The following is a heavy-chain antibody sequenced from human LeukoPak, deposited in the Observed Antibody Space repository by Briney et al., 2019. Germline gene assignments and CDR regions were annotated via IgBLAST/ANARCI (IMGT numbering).Heavy chain of an antibody. CDR3: ARASRGIVVVTKRAPYFDY. Sequence: ASVKVSCKASGYTFTSYYMHWVRQAPGQGLEWMGIINPSGGSTSYAQKFQGRVTMTRDTSTSTVYMELSSLRSEDTAVYYCARASRGIVVVTKRAPYFDYWGQGTLVTASS. V-gene: IGHV1-46*03. CDR1: GYTFTSYY. D-gene: IGHD3-22*01. J-gene: IGHJ4*02. CDR2: INPSGGST.